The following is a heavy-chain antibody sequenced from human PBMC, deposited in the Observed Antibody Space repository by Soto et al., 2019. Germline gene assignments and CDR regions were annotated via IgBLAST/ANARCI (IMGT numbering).Heavy chain of an antibody. D-gene: IGHD5-18*01. Sequence: SETLCLTCTVSGGSISNYYWSGIRQPPGRGLEWIGHIFYSGSTNYNPALKSRVTISVDTSKSQFSLKLSSVTAADTAVYYCAKDSGYNYGYFRWFDPWGQGTLVPVS. J-gene: IGHJ5*02. CDR2: IFYSGST. V-gene: IGHV4-59*01. CDR3: AKDSGYNYGYFRWFDP. CDR1: GGSISNYY.